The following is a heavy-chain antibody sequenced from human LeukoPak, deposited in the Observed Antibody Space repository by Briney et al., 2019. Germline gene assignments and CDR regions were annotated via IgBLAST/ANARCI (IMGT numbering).Heavy chain of an antibody. V-gene: IGHV3-7*03. D-gene: IGHD3-22*01. CDR2: MDRVEDEG. CDR1: GFTFITYW. CDR3: AIDRLSYDWSDYRFHY. Sequence: GGSLRLSCVASGFTFITYWMNWFRRAPGKGLEWVVNMDRVEDEGKHVDAVKGRFTISRDNAKDSLYLKMKRLRAEDEALYYCAIDRLSYDWSDYRFHYWGQGARVTVSS. J-gene: IGHJ4*01.